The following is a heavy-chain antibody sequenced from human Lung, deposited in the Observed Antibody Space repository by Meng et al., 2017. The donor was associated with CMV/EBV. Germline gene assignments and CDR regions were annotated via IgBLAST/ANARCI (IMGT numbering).Heavy chain of an antibody. CDR3: ARARSPTHFDY. Sequence: GESLMISCPASGFTFSTYDFHWVRQPTGKGLEWVSSIGTVGDTYSIGSVKGRFIIAREDAKNSVYLQMNGLRDGDTGLYYCARARSPTHFDYWGQGALVTVSS. CDR1: GFTFSTYD. V-gene: IGHV3-13*01. J-gene: IGHJ4*02. CDR2: IGTVGDT.